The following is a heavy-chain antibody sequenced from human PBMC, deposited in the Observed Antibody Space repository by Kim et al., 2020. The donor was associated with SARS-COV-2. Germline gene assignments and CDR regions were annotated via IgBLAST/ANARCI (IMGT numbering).Heavy chain of an antibody. CDR2: IKSKAAGGTT. CDR3: TADRGVPADC. V-gene: IGHV3-15*01. Sequence: GGSLRLSCAVSGFPFSDTWMSWVRQAPGKGLEWVGRIKSKAAGGTTDYTAPVKGRFTISRDDSENRLYLQMNTLKTEDTAVYYCTADRGVPADCWGQGTLVTVSS. J-gene: IGHJ4*02. CDR1: GFPFSDTW. D-gene: IGHD2-2*01.